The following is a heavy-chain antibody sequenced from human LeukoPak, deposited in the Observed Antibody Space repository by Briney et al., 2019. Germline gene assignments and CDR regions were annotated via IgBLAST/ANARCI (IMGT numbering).Heavy chain of an antibody. D-gene: IGHD5-24*01. V-gene: IGHV4-31*03. CDR1: GGSISSGGYY. Sequence: PSQTLSLTCTVSGGSISSGGYYWSWVRQHPGKGLEWIGYIYYSGSTYYNPSLKSRLTISVDTSNNHFSLKLSSVTAADTAVYYCARGITAITGFDCWGQGTLVTVSS. CDR2: IYYSGST. CDR3: ARGITAITGFDC. J-gene: IGHJ4*02.